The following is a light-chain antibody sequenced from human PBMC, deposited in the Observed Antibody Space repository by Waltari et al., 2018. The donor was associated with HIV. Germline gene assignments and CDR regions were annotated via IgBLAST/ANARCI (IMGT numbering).Light chain of an antibody. CDR2: DDS. CDR3: QVWHSKSDHVV. J-gene: IGLJ2*01. CDR1: KIGTKS. V-gene: IGLV3-21*02. Sequence: SYVLTQAPSVSVAPGQTASISCGGDKIGTKSVYWYQQKPGQAPVLVVYDDSDRPSGIPERYSGFNSGNTATVTISRVEAGDEADYYCQVWHSKSDHVVFGGGTKVTVL.